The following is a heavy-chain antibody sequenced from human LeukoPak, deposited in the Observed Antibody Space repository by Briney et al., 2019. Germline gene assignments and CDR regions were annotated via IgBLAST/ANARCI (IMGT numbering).Heavy chain of an antibody. D-gene: IGHD2-2*01. J-gene: IGHJ5*02. CDR1: GCTFSSYA. V-gene: IGHV1-69*04. CDR3: ASDNVVVPTAITWFAP. Sequence: AVKVCCNGAGCTFSSYAISLVRHAPGQGLGWMGRIIPILGMANHAQQIQCRVTITAAKSTTTAYMDLRSLRSEDTAVYYCASDNVVVPTAITWFAPWGQGTLVTVSS. CDR2: IIPILGMA.